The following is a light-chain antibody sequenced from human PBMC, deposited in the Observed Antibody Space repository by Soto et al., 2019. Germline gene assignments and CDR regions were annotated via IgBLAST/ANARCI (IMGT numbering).Light chain of an antibody. J-gene: IGLJ1*01. CDR1: SGSIASNY. CDR2: ADN. V-gene: IGLV6-57*01. CDR3: QSYDTTNYV. Sequence: NFTLTQSHSVSESPGRTVTISCTRSSGSIASNYVQWYQQRPGSSPTTLIYADNQRPSGVPDRFSGSIDRSSNSASLTISGLKTEDEADYYCQSYDTTNYVFGTGTKLTVL.